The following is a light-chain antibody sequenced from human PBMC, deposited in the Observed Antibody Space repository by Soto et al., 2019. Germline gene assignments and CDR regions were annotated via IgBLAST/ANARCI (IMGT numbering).Light chain of an antibody. CDR2: GAT. CDR1: QSASIS. V-gene: IGKV3-15*01. CDR3: HQFNTWPWT. Sequence: IVLTQSPVTLSVSPGARATLSCRASQSASISLAWYQHKPGQAHRLLIYGATTRATGTPARFSGSGSGTEVTLTISSLQSEDCEVYDCHQFNTWPWTFGQGTKVDIK. J-gene: IGKJ1*01.